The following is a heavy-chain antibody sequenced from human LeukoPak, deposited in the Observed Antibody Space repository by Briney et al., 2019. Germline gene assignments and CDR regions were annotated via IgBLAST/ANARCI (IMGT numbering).Heavy chain of an antibody. D-gene: IGHD5-24*01. J-gene: IGHJ6*03. CDR1: GGSISSYY. CDR3: ARGDPKSRVPVYYYMDV. Sequence: SETLSLTCTVSGGSISSYYWSWIRQPPGKGLEWIGYIYYSGSTNYNPSLKSRVTISVDTSKNQFSLKLSSVTAADTAVYYCARGDPKSRVPVYYYMDVWGKRTTVTISS. V-gene: IGHV4-59*01. CDR2: IYYSGST.